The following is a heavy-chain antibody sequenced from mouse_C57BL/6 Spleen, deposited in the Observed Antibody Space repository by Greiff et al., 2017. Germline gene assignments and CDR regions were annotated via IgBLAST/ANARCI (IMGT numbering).Heavy chain of an antibody. D-gene: IGHD1-1*01. CDR2: IYPGDGDT. CDR3: ARTTVVATWDAMDY. J-gene: IGHJ4*01. Sequence: QVQLQQSGAELVKPGASVKISCKASGYAFSSYWMNWVKQRPGKGLEWIGQIYPGDGDTNYNGKFKGKATLTADKSSSTAYMQLSSLTSEDSAVYFCARTTVVATWDAMDYWGQGTSVTVSS. V-gene: IGHV1-80*01. CDR1: GYAFSSYW.